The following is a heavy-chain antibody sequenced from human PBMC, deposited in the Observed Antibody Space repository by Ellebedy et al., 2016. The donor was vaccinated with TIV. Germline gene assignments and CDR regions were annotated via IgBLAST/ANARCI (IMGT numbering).Heavy chain of an antibody. V-gene: IGHV1-2*02. J-gene: IGHJ5*02. D-gene: IGHD2-2*01. CDR3: ARDPCSSTSCPWSDP. CDR2: IHPNSGGT. CDR1: GCTFTGYY. Sequence: ASVKVSCKASGCTFTGYYMHWVRQAPGQGLEWMGWIHPNSGGTNYAQKFQGRVTMTRDTSISTAYMELSRLRSDDTAVYYCARDPCSSTSCPWSDPWGQGTLVTVSS.